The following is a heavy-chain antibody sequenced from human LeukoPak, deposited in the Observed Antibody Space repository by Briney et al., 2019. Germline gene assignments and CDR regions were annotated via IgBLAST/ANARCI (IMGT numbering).Heavy chain of an antibody. CDR1: GGSISSYY. CDR3: ARERHGHPFDS. Sequence: SETLSLTCTVSGGSISSYYWSGIRQPAGKGLELIGRIYTSGSTNYNPSLKSRVTMSVDTSKNQFSLELSSVAAADTAVYYCARERHGHPFDSWGQGTLVTVSS. V-gene: IGHV4-4*07. CDR2: IYTSGST. J-gene: IGHJ4*02.